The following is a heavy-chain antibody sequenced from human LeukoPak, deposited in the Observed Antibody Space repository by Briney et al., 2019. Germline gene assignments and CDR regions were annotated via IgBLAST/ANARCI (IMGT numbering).Heavy chain of an antibody. V-gene: IGHV3-21*01. CDR1: GFTFSSYS. D-gene: IGHD4/OR15-4a*01. Sequence: GGSLRLSCAASGFTFSSYSMNWVRQAPGKGLEWVSSISSSSSYIYYADSVKGRFTISRDNAEKSLYLHMSSLRDEDTAVYYCAREFSANSEFDYWGQGTLVAVSS. J-gene: IGHJ4*02. CDR2: ISSSSSYI. CDR3: AREFSANSEFDY.